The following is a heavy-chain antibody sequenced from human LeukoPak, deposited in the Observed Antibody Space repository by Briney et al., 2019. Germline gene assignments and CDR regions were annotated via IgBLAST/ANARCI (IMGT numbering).Heavy chain of an antibody. CDR2: IFPADSDT. Sequence: GESLKISCKGSGYTFTNYWIGWVRQMPGKGLEWMGIIFPADSDTRYSPSFQGQVTISADRSITTAYLQWNGLKAADTAIYYCARQRAWRELGAFDIWGLGTMVTVSS. V-gene: IGHV5-51*01. D-gene: IGHD1-26*01. J-gene: IGHJ3*02. CDR3: ARQRAWRELGAFDI. CDR1: GYTFTNYW.